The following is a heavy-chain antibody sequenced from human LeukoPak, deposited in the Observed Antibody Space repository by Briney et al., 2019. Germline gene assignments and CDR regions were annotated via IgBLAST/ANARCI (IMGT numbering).Heavy chain of an antibody. CDR2: IYYSGST. CDR1: GGSISSGGYY. D-gene: IGHD3-22*01. Sequence: SETLSLTCTVSGGSISSGGYYWSWIRQHPGKGLEWIGYIYYSGSTYYNPSLKSRVTILVDTSKNQFSVKLSSVTAADTAVYYCARDSSGYSRFDPWGQGTLVTVSS. J-gene: IGHJ5*02. CDR3: ARDSSGYSRFDP. V-gene: IGHV4-31*03.